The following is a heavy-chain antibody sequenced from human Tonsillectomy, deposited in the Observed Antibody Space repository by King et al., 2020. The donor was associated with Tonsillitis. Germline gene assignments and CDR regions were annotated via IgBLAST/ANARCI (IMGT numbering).Heavy chain of an antibody. CDR2: ISYDGEIK. J-gene: IGHJ4*02. Sequence: VQLVESRGRVVQPGRSLRLSCATSGFNFSSYALHWVRQAPGKGLEWVAIISYDGEIKYYADSVKGRFNISRDNTKNRLYLQMNSLRGDDAGVYYCAKTPQDGEIVPDYFDYWGQGTQVSVSS. V-gene: IGHV3-33*03. D-gene: IGHD4-17*01. CDR1: GFNFSSYA. CDR3: AKTPQDGEIVPDYFDY.